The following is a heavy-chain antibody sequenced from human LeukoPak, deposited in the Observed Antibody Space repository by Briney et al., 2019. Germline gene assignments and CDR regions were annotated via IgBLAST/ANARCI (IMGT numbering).Heavy chain of an antibody. CDR2: IYYSGST. D-gene: IGHD3-22*01. V-gene: IGHV4-61*05. Sequence: SEALSLTCTVSGGSTSSSSNYWGWIRQPPGKGLEWIGYIYYSGSTNYNPSLKSRVTISVDTSKNQFSLKLSSVTAADTAVYYCGTGGGGYYDSSGYYYDAFDIWGQGTMVTVSS. J-gene: IGHJ3*02. CDR1: GGSTSSSSNY. CDR3: GTGGGGYYDSSGYYYDAFDI.